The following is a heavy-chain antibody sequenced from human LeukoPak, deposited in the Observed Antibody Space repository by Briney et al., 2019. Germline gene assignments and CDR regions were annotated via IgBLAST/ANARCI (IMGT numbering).Heavy chain of an antibody. Sequence: GGSLRLSCAASGFTFSSYAMSWVRQAPGKGLEWVSSISGSGGSTYYADSVKGRFTISRDNSKNTLYLQMNSLRAEDTAVYYCPKDLGDLDFDYWGQGTLVTVSS. CDR3: PKDLGDLDFDY. CDR2: ISGSGGST. CDR1: GFTFSSYA. D-gene: IGHD3-3*01. V-gene: IGHV3-23*01. J-gene: IGHJ4*02.